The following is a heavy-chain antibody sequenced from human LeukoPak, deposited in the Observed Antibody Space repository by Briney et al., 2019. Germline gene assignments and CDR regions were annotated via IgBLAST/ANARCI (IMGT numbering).Heavy chain of an antibody. V-gene: IGHV1-18*01. D-gene: IGHD4-23*01. J-gene: IGHJ4*02. CDR2: IHIYRGNT. Sequence: ASVKLSCKASGYSSTNYGISWVRQAPGQGLEWMGWIHIYRGNTNYAQKLQGRVTMTTDTSTSTAYMELRSLRSDDTAVYYCARQGYGGNPQGAADYWGQGTLVTVSS. CDR1: GYSSTNYG. CDR3: ARQGYGGNPQGAADY.